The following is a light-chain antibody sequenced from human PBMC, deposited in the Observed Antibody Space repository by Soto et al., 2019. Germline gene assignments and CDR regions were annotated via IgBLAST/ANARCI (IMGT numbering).Light chain of an antibody. V-gene: IGKV4-1*01. CDR2: WAS. Sequence: DFVMTQSPDSLAVSLGERATINCKSSQNVLYSSNNKNYLAWYKQKPRQPPKLLIYWASTRNSGVPDRFSGSGYGTDFTLTISSLQAEDVAVYYCQQYFSTPLTFGPWTKVDI. CDR3: QQYFSTPLT. CDR1: QNVLYSSNNKNY. J-gene: IGKJ3*01.